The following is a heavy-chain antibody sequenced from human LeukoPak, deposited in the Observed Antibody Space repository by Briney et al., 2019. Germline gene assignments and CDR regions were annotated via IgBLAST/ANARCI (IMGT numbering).Heavy chain of an antibody. J-gene: IGHJ5*02. Sequence: ASVKVSCKASGYTFTDYYMHWVRQAPGQGLEWVGRINPKSGDTNYAQKFQGRVTMTRDTSISTAYMELSRLRSDDTAVYYCASESNYYGSGSYYNGVWFDPWGQGTLVTVSS. D-gene: IGHD3-10*01. V-gene: IGHV1-2*06. CDR3: ASESNYYGSGSYYNGVWFDP. CDR1: GYTFTDYY. CDR2: INPKSGDT.